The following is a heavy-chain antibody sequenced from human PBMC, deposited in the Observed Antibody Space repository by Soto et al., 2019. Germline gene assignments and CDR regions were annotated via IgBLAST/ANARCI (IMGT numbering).Heavy chain of an antibody. CDR1: GYSFTSYW. V-gene: IGHV5-51*01. CDR2: IYPGDSDT. D-gene: IGHD3-22*01. J-gene: IGHJ3*02. Sequence: GESLKISCKGSGYSFTSYWIGWVRQMPGKGLEWMGIIYPGDSDTRYSPSFQGQVTMTTDTSTSTAYMELRSLRSDDTAVYYCARDRPTYYYDSSGYHPDAFDIWGQGAMVTVSS. CDR3: ARDRPTYYYDSSGYHPDAFDI.